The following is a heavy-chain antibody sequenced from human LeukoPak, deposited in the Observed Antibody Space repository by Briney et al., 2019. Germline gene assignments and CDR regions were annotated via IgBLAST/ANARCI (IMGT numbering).Heavy chain of an antibody. CDR3: ARGKWELRLGMDV. V-gene: IGHV4-59*01. J-gene: IGHJ6*02. CDR2: IYYSGST. D-gene: IGHD1-26*01. CDR1: GGSISSYY. Sequence: PSETLSLTCTGSGGSISSYYWSWIRQPPGKGLEWIGYIYYSGSTNYNPSLKSRVTISVDTSKNQFSLKLSSVTAADTAVYDCARGKWELRLGMDVWGQGTTVTVSS.